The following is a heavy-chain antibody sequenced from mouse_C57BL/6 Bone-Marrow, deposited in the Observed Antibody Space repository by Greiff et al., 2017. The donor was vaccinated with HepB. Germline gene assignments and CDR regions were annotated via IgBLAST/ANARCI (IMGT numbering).Heavy chain of an antibody. V-gene: IGHV1-15*01. CDR2: IDPETGGT. CDR3: ARLGWYYAMDY. D-gene: IGHD2-14*01. CDR1: GYTFTDYE. Sequence: QVQLQQSGAELVRPGASVTLSCKASGYTFTDYEMHWVKQTPVHGLEWIGAIDPETGGTAYNQKFKGKAILTADKSSSTAYMELSSLTSEDSAVYYCARLGWYYAMDYWGQGTSVTVSS. J-gene: IGHJ4*01.